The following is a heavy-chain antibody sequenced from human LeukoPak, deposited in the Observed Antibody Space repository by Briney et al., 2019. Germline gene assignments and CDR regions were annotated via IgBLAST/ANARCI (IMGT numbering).Heavy chain of an antibody. Sequence: GRSLRLSCAASGFTFSSYAMSWVRQAPGKGLEWVSAISGSGGSTYYADSVKGRFTISRDNSKNTLYLQMNSLRAEDTAVYYCAKASGNSGYDSDFDYWGQGTLVTVSS. CDR2: ISGSGGST. D-gene: IGHD5-12*01. V-gene: IGHV3-23*01. J-gene: IGHJ4*02. CDR3: AKASGNSGYDSDFDY. CDR1: GFTFSSYA.